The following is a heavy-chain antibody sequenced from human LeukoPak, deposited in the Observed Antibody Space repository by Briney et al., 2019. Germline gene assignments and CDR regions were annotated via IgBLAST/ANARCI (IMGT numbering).Heavy chain of an antibody. CDR3: ARHWGSCHGGGCACYTFDY. CDR2: ISDSGTT. V-gene: IGHV4-59*08. CDR1: NASISNYY. J-gene: IGHJ4*02. D-gene: IGHD2-21*02. Sequence: SETLSLTCSVSNASISNYYWSWIRQSPGKGLEWIGCISDSGTTNYNPSLKSRVTISVDTSKNQFSLDLSSVTAADTAVYSCARHWGSCHGGGCACYTFDYWGQGTLVTVSS.